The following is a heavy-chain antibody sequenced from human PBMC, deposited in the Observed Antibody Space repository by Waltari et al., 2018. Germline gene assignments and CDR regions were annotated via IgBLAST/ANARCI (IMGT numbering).Heavy chain of an antibody. Sequence: EVQLVQSGAEVKKPGESLKISCQASGYTFTLHWIGWVRQTPGKGLEWMGIIYPGDSDLRYSPSFQGQVSISADKSMKTAYLQWSSLKASDSGMYYCARRNSSGRGTSHWYFDLWGRGTLVTVSS. CDR1: GYTFTLHW. J-gene: IGHJ2*01. CDR2: IYPGDSDL. V-gene: IGHV5-51*03. CDR3: ARRNSSGRGTSHWYFDL. D-gene: IGHD3-22*01.